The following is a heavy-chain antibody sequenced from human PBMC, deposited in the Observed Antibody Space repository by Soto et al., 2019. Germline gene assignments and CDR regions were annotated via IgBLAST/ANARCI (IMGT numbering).Heavy chain of an antibody. CDR3: ARHLRAVAGTPFDY. Sequence: QVQLVQSGAEVKKPGASVKVSCKASGYTFTSYAMHWVRQAPGQRLEWMGWINAGNGNTKYSQKFQGRVTITRDTSASTAYMELSSLRSEDTAVYYCARHLRAVAGTPFDYWGQGTMVTVSS. J-gene: IGHJ4*02. CDR1: GYTFTSYA. D-gene: IGHD6-19*01. V-gene: IGHV1-3*01. CDR2: INAGNGNT.